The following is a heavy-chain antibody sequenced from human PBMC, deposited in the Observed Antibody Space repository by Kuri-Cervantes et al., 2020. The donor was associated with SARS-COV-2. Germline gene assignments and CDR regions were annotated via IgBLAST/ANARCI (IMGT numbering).Heavy chain of an antibody. V-gene: IGHV4-34*01. D-gene: IGHD2-2*01. J-gene: IGHJ6*02. CDR1: GGSFNNDY. CDR3: VRGLVEVVPSDNLGWGPNYYSYHLDV. Sequence: SQTPSLTCAVYGGSFNNDYWSWIRQPPGKGLEWIGDINQSGGTNHSPSLMSRVIRSTDTSRNQFSLKLRDVTAADTAVYCCVRGLVEVVPSDNLGWGPNYYSYHLDVWGQGTTVTVSS. CDR2: INQSGGT.